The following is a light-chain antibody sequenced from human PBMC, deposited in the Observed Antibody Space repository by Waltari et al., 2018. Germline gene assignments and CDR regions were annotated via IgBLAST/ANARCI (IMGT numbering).Light chain of an antibody. Sequence: ELVLTQSPGTLSLSPGERAPLSCRASQSVSSSYLAWYQQKPGQAPRLLIYGASSMATGIPDRFSGSGSGTDFTLTISRLEPEDFAVYYCQLYGSSPWTFGQGTKVEIK. CDR2: GAS. J-gene: IGKJ1*01. CDR1: QSVSSSY. V-gene: IGKV3-20*01. CDR3: QLYGSSPWT.